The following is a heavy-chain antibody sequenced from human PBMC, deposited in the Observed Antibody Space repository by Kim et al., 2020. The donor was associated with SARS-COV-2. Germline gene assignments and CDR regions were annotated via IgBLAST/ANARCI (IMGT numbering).Heavy chain of an antibody. CDR3: AREVVVTAITDIPWAFDI. CDR1: GFTFSTYA. D-gene: IGHD2-21*02. Sequence: GGSLRLSCAASGFTFSTYAMHWVRQAPGKGLEWVAVISFDGSNKYYADSVKGRFTISRDNSKNTLYLQMNSLRAEDTAVYYCAREVVVTAITDIPWAFDIWGQGTMVTVSS. J-gene: IGHJ3*02. V-gene: IGHV3-30*04. CDR2: ISFDGSNK.